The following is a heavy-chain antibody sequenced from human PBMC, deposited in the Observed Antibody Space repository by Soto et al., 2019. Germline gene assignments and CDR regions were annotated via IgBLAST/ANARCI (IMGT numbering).Heavy chain of an antibody. CDR1: GFTFSSYW. D-gene: IGHD3-10*01. J-gene: IGHJ4*02. CDR3: ARDTWFGELSFDY. V-gene: IGHV3-7*03. Sequence: EVQLVESGGGLVKPGGSLRLSCAASGFTFSSYWMSWVRQAPGKGLEWVANIKQDGSEKYYVDSVKGRFTISRDNAKNSLYLQMNSLRAEDTAVYYCARDTWFGELSFDYWGQGTLVTVSS. CDR2: IKQDGSEK.